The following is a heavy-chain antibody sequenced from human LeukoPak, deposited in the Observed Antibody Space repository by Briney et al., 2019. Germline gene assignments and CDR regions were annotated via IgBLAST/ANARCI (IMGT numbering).Heavy chain of an antibody. V-gene: IGHV3-23*01. J-gene: IGHJ4*02. CDR1: GFTFSTYA. Sequence: GESLRFSCAASGFTFSTYAMHWVRQAPGKGLECVSIISTSGDTTYYAGSVKGRFTISRDNSKNTLFLQMNSLRAEDTAVYYCARGSPLSYYFDYWGQGTLVTVSS. CDR2: ISTSGDTT. CDR3: ARGSPLSYYFDY. D-gene: IGHD2/OR15-2a*01.